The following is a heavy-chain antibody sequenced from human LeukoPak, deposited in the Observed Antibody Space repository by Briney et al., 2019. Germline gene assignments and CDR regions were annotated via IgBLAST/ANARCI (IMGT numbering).Heavy chain of an antibody. CDR3: AKGPQNYYYDSSGLSGY. V-gene: IGHV3-23*01. D-gene: IGHD3-22*01. Sequence: GGSLRLSCAASGFTFSSYAMSWVRQAPGKGLEWVSAISGSGGSTYYADSVKGRFTISRDNSKNTLYLQMNSLGAEDTAVYYCAKGPQNYYYDSSGLSGYWGQGTLVTVSS. CDR2: ISGSGGST. J-gene: IGHJ4*02. CDR1: GFTFSSYA.